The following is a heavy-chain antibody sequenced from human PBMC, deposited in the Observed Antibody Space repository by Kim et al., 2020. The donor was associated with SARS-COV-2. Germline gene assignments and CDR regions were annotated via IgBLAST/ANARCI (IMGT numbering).Heavy chain of an antibody. V-gene: IGHV3-30*04. D-gene: IGHD6-19*01. J-gene: IGHJ6*02. CDR3: AMGEVAVADSYYYYYGMEG. CDR1: GFTFSSYA. CDR2: ISYDGSNK. Sequence: GGSLRLSCAASGFTFSSYAMHWVRQAPGKGLEWVAVISYDGSNKYYADSVKGRFTISRDNSKNTLYLQMNSLRAEDTAVYYCAMGEVAVADSYYYYYGMEGWGQGTTVTVSS.